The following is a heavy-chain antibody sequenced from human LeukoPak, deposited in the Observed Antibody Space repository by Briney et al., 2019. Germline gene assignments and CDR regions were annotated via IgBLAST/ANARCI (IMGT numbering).Heavy chain of an antibody. D-gene: IGHD1-26*01. Sequence: SVKVSYKDSGGTFNSYGMRWVGQAPGEGREGMGGIIPIFGTGNYVQKFQGRDTINADGNTSKEYMELNRQRCEDSGVCYCDSGSHLFVYWGQGTLVTVFS. V-gene: IGHV1-69*13. CDR1: GGTFNSYG. J-gene: IGHJ4*02. CDR2: IIPIFGTG. CDR3: DSGSHLFVY.